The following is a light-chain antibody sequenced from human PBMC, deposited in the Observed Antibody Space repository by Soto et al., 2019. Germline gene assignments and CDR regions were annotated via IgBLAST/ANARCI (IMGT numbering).Light chain of an antibody. CDR2: GAF. J-gene: IGKJ5*01. Sequence: EIVLTQSPSTLSLSPGERATLSCRASPSVTNYLAWYQQKPGQPPRLLIYGAFNRAAGIPARFSGSGSGTDFTHTISSLEPEDSAVYYCQQRNIWPPVTFGQGTRLEI. CDR3: QQRNIWPPVT. V-gene: IGKV3-11*01. CDR1: PSVTNY.